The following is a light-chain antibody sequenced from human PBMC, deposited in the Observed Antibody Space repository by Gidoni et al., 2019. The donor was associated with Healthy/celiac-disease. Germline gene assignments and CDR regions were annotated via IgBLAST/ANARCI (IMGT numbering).Light chain of an antibody. Sequence: DIQMTQSPSSVSASVGDRVTITCRASQGSSSWLAWYQQKPGKAPKLLIYAASSLQSGVPSRFSGSGSGTDFTLTISSLQPEDFATYYCQQANSFPGITFGPGTKVDIK. CDR1: QGSSSW. J-gene: IGKJ3*01. V-gene: IGKV1-12*01. CDR2: AAS. CDR3: QQANSFPGIT.